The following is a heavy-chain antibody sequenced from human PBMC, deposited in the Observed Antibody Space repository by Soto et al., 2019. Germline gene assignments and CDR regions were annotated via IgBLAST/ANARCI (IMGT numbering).Heavy chain of an antibody. D-gene: IGHD2-15*01. CDR1: GGSISSGGYY. J-gene: IGHJ4*02. CDR3: ARVVGGNAAEEYYFEY. CDR2: IYYSGST. V-gene: IGHV4-31*03. Sequence: SETLSLTCTVSGGSISSGGYYWSWIRQHPGKGLEWIGYIYYSGSTYYNPSLKSRVTISVDTSKNQFSMKLSSVTAADTAVYYCARVVGGNAAEEYYFEYSGQGTMVTVSS.